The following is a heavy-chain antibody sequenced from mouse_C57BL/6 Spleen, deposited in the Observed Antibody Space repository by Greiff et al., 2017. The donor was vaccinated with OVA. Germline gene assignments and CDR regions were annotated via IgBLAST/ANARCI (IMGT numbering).Heavy chain of an antibody. J-gene: IGHJ4*01. D-gene: IGHD1-1*01. CDR3: ASYYYGSSYVRYYAMDY. V-gene: IGHV1-82*01. CDR2: IYPGDGDT. CDR1: GYAFSSSW. Sequence: VQLQQSGPELVKPGASVKISCKASGYAFSSSWMNWVKQRPGKGLEWIGRIYPGDGDTNYNGKFKGKATLTADKSSSTAYMQLSSLTSEDSAVYFCASYYYGSSYVRYYAMDYWGQGTSVTVSS.